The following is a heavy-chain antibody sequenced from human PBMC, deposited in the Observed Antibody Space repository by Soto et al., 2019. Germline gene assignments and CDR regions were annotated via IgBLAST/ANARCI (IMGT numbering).Heavy chain of an antibody. CDR2: IYPGDSDT. D-gene: IGHD3-22*01. CDR3: ARTYYYDSSGYYWVHSFDY. V-gene: IGHV5-51*01. J-gene: IGHJ4*02. CDR1: GYSFTSYW. Sequence: GESLKISCKGSGYSFTSYWIGWVRQMPGKGLEWMGIIYPGDSDTRYSPSFQGQVTISADKSISTAYLQRSSLKASDTAMYYCARTYYYDSSGYYWVHSFDYWGQGTLVTVSS.